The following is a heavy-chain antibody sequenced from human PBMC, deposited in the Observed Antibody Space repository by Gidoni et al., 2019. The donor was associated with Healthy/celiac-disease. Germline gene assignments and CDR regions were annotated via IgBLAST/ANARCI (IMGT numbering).Heavy chain of an antibody. Sequence: QLQLQESGPGLVQPSETLSLTCTVSGGSISSSSYYWGWIRQPPGKGLEWIGSIYYSGSTYYNPSLKSRVTISVDTSKNQFSLKLSSVTAADTAVYYCARLGAVAAGYWGQGTLVTVSS. J-gene: IGHJ4*02. CDR2: IYYSGST. CDR1: GGSISSSSYY. D-gene: IGHD6-19*01. CDR3: ARLGAVAAGY. V-gene: IGHV4-39*01.